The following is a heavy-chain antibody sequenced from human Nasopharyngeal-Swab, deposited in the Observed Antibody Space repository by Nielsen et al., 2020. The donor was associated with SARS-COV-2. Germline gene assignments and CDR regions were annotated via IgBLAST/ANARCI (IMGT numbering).Heavy chain of an antibody. J-gene: IGHJ4*02. CDR2: IYYSGST. V-gene: IGHV4-59*08. D-gene: IGHD6-19*01. Sequence: SETLSLTCTVSGGSISSYYWSWIRQPPGKGLEWIGYIYYSGSTYYNPSLKSRVTISVDTSKNQFSLKLSSVTAADTAVYYCARQPKQWLVQNPKLYFDYWGQGTLVTVSS. CDR3: ARQPKQWLVQNPKLYFDY. CDR1: GGSISSYY.